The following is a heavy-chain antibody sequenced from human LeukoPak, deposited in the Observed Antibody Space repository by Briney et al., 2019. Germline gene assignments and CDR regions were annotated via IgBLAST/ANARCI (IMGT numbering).Heavy chain of an antibody. J-gene: IGHJ4*02. V-gene: IGHV1-69*05. D-gene: IGHD3-22*01. CDR3: ARGSYYDSSGSL. CDR1: GRTFISYA. Sequence: SVKVSCKASGRTFISYAISWVRQAPGQGLEWMGRIIPIFGTANYAQKFQGRVTITTDESTSTAYMELSSLRSEDTAVYYCARGSYYDSSGSLWGQGTLVTVSS. CDR2: IIPIFGTA.